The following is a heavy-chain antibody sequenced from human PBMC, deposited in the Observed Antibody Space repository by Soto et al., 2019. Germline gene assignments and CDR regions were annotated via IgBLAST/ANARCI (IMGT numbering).Heavy chain of an antibody. J-gene: IGHJ4*01. D-gene: IGHD3-22*01. CDR1: GFSISKYW. CDR3: AKGLDYSDSSGYSYFAY. Sequence: GGSLRLSCVASGFSISKYWMNWVRQAPGKGLEWVANIKQDGSEQQFVDSVKGRFTISRDNSKNTLYLQMNSLRAEATAVYYCAKGLDYSDSSGYSYFAYWGHGTRVTVSS. V-gene: IGHV3-7*03. CDR2: IKQDGSEQ.